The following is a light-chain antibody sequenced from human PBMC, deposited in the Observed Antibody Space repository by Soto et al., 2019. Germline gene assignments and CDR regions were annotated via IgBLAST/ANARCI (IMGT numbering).Light chain of an antibody. CDR1: QSVRTTS. CDR3: QQYGRSLMCT. J-gene: IGKJ1*01. CDR2: AVS. Sequence: EIVLTQSPGTLSLSPGERATLSCRATQSVRTTSLACYQQRPGQPPRLLIYAVSSRATGIPDRFSGSGSGTDFILTISKLEPEDVAVYYCQQYGRSLMCTFGQVTKVEIK. V-gene: IGKV3-20*01.